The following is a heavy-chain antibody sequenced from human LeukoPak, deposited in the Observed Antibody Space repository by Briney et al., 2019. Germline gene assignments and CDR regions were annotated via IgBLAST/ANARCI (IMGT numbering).Heavy chain of an antibody. CDR1: GGSISSYY. D-gene: IGHD3-16*01. CDR3: ARFTPQGYGWGGYNRFDP. CDR2: IYYSGST. J-gene: IGHJ5*02. Sequence: SETLSLTCTVSGGSISSYYWNWIRQPPGKGLEWIGYIYYSGSTNYNPSLKSRVTISVDTSKNQFSLNLTSVTAADTAVYYCARFTPQGYGWGGYNRFDPWGQGTLVTVPS. V-gene: IGHV4-59*01.